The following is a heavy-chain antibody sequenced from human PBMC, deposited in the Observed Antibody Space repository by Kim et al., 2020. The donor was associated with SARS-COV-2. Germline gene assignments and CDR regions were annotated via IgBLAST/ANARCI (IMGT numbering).Heavy chain of an antibody. Sequence: SETLSLTCTVSGGSISSGGYYWSWIRQHPGKGLEWIGYIYYSGSTYYNPSLKSRVTISVDTSKNQFSLKLSSVTAADTAVYYCARDSSSWSWAFDIWGQGTMVTVSS. CDR3: ARDSSSWSWAFDI. V-gene: IGHV4-31*03. J-gene: IGHJ3*02. CDR1: GGSISSGGYY. CDR2: IYYSGST. D-gene: IGHD6-13*01.